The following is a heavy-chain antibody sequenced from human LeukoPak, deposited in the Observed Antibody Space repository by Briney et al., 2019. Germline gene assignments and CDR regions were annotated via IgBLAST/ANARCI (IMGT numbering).Heavy chain of an antibody. D-gene: IGHD6-19*01. CDR1: GFAFSSYW. V-gene: IGHV3-7*01. J-gene: IGHJ5*02. CDR3: ARALSSGCDWFDP. Sequence: GGSLRLSCAASGFAFSSYWMSWVRQAPGKGLEWVANIKQDGSEKYYVDSVKGRFTISRDNAKNSLYLQMNSLRAEDTAVYYCARALSSGCDWFDPWGQGTLVTVSS. CDR2: IKQDGSEK.